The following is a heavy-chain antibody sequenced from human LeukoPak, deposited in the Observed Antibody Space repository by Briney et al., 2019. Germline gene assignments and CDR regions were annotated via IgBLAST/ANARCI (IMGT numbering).Heavy chain of an antibody. D-gene: IGHD6-19*01. V-gene: IGHV3-30*04. CDR3: ARRSGIAVAGAFDY. J-gene: IGHJ4*02. Sequence: PGGSLRLSCAASGFTFSRNAMHWVRQAPGKGLEWVAVVSFDGSNKYYIDSVKGRFTISRDNSKNTLYLQMNSLRAEDTAVYYCARRSGIAVAGAFDYWGQGTLVTVSS. CDR2: VSFDGSNK. CDR1: GFTFSRNA.